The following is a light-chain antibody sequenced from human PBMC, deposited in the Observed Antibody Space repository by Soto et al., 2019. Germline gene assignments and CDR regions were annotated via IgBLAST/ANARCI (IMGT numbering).Light chain of an antibody. CDR1: QTVFSNY. V-gene: IGKV3-20*01. CDR2: AAS. Sequence: EIVLTQSPGTLSLSPGERATLSCRASQTVFSNYLAWYQQKPGQAPRLLIYAASPRATGVPDRFGGSGSGTDFTLTISRLEPEDFAVYHCQQYGRRQYTFGQGTKLEI. CDR3: QQYGRRQYT. J-gene: IGKJ2*01.